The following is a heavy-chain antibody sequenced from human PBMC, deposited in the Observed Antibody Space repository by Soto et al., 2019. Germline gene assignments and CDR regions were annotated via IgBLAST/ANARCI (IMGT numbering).Heavy chain of an antibody. V-gene: IGHV1-69*13. CDR2: VIPIFGTA. CDR3: AVATYPAVNAPHFDY. Sequence: GASVKVSCKASGGTFSSYAISWVRQAPGQGLEWMGGVIPIFGTANYAQKFQGRVTITADESTSTAYMELSSLRSEDTAVYYCAVATYPAVNAPHFDYWGQGTLVTVSS. J-gene: IGHJ4*02. CDR1: GGTFSSYA. D-gene: IGHD5-12*01.